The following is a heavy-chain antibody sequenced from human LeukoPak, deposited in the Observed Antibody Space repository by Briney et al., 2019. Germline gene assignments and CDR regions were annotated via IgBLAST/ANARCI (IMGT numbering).Heavy chain of an antibody. V-gene: IGHV3-23*01. CDR3: AKADCSSTSCPSPSYCYYYGMDV. J-gene: IGHJ6*02. CDR2: ISGSGGST. D-gene: IGHD2-2*01. Sequence: GGSLRLSCAASGFTFSSYAMSWVRQAPGKGLEWVSAISGSGGSTYYADSVKGRFTISRDNSKNTLYLQMNSLRAEDTAVYYCAKADCSSTSCPSPSYCYYYGMDVWGQGTTVTVSS. CDR1: GFTFSSYA.